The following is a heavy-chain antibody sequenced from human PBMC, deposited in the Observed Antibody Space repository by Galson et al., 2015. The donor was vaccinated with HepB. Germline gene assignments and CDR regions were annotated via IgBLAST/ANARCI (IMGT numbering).Heavy chain of an antibody. D-gene: IGHD1-1*01. CDR3: VKGQLAIVY. J-gene: IGHJ4*02. Sequence: SLRLSCAASGFMFSAYAMHWVRQAPGKGLEYVSAISSNGDTTYYADSVKGRFTISRDNSKNTLYLQMSSLRAEDTGVYYCVKGQLAIVYWGQGTLVTVSS. V-gene: IGHV3-64D*06. CDR2: ISSNGDTT. CDR1: GFMFSAYA.